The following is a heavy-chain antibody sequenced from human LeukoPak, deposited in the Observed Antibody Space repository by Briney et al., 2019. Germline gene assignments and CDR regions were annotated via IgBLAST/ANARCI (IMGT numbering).Heavy chain of an antibody. CDR3: ARGGYYGDYGDAFDI. D-gene: IGHD4-17*01. V-gene: IGHV3-7*01. CDR1: GFTFSSYW. CDR2: IKQDGSEK. J-gene: IGHJ3*02. Sequence: GGSLRLSCAASGFTFSSYWMSWVRQAPGKGLEWVANIKQDGSEKYYVDSVKGRFTISRDNAKNSLYLQMNSLRAEDTAVYYCARGGYYGDYGDAFDIWGQGTMVTVSS.